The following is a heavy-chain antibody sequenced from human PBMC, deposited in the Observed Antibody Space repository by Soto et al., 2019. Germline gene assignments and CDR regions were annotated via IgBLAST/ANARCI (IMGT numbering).Heavy chain of an antibody. CDR2: IYYSGST. CDR1: GGSIDSYY. J-gene: IGHJ4*02. V-gene: IGHV4-59*01. Sequence: SETLSLTCTVSGGSIDSYYWSWIRQPPGKGLEWIGYIYYSGSTNYNPSLKSRVTISVDTSKNQFSLKLNSVTAADTAVYYCARDSRLGFTDYCGQGTLVPVSS. CDR3: ARDSRLGFTDY. D-gene: IGHD3-16*01.